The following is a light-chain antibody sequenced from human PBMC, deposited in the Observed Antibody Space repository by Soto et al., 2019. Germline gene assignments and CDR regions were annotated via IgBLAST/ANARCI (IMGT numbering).Light chain of an antibody. Sequence: EIVLTQSPDTLSLSPGEGATLSCRASHDVSVSLVWYRQRPGQSPRLLIHDASNRATGISARFSGSGSGTDFTLTIGSLEPEESALYYCQQRASWPYTSGQGTKMKIK. CDR1: HDVSVS. J-gene: IGKJ2*01. CDR3: QQRASWPYT. V-gene: IGKV3-11*01. CDR2: DAS.